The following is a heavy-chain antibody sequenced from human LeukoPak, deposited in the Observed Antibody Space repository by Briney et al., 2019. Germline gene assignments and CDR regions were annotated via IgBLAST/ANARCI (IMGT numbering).Heavy chain of an antibody. J-gene: IGHJ4*02. CDR1: GGSISSYY. CDR2: IYTSGST. D-gene: IGHD4-11*01. CDR3: ARDPAANNYAPSHFDY. V-gene: IGHV4-4*07. Sequence: PSETLSLTCTVSGGSISSYYWSWIRQPAGRGLEWIGRIYTSGSTNYNPSLKSRVTMSVDTSKNQFSLKLSSVTAADTAVYYCARDPAANNYAPSHFDYWGQGTLVTVSS.